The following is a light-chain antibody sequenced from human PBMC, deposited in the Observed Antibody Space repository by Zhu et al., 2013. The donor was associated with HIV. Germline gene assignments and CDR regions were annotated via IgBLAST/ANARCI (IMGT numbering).Light chain of an antibody. Sequence: QSVLTQPPSVSGAPGQRVTISCTGSSSNIGAGYDVHWYQQLPGTAPKLLIYGNNNRPSGVPDRFSGSKSGTSASLAITGLQAEDEADYYCQSYDSSLSGYVFGTGPKVTVL. J-gene: IGLJ1*01. CDR1: SSNIGAGYD. CDR3: QSYDSSLSGYV. CDR2: GNN. V-gene: IGLV1-40*01.